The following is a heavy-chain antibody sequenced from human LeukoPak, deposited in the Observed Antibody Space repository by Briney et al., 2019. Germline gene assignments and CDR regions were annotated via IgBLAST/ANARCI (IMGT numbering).Heavy chain of an antibody. D-gene: IGHD1-26*01. V-gene: IGHV4-59*12. CDR1: GDSINSDY. Sequence: SERLSLTCTVFGDSINSDYWSWIRRPPGEGLEGRGYVYYNGGTSYNPSLKSRLAISVDTSKTQFSLHLSSVTAADTAMYYCARDSGTYVAYWGQGTLVAVSS. J-gene: IGHJ4*02. CDR3: ARDSGTYVAY. CDR2: VYYNGGT.